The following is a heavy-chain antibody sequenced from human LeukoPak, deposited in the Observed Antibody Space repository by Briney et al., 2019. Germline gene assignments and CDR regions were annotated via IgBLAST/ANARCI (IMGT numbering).Heavy chain of an antibody. CDR2: FDPEDGET. V-gene: IGHV1-24*01. CDR1: GYTLTELS. Sequence: ASVKVSCKVSGYTLTELSMHWVRQAPGKGLEWMGGFDPEDGETIYAQKFQGRVTMTEDTSTDTAYMELSSLRSGDTAVYYCARDVLYSSGWNRDDYWGQGTLVTVSS. D-gene: IGHD6-19*01. CDR3: ARDVLYSSGWNRDDY. J-gene: IGHJ4*02.